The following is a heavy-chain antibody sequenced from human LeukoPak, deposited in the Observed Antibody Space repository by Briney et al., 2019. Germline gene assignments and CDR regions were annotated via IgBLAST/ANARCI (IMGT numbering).Heavy chain of an antibody. D-gene: IGHD3-22*01. CDR3: ARSLTRGYYYDSSGYYNWFDP. CDR2: ISAYNGNT. CDR1: GYTFTSYG. V-gene: IGHV1-18*01. Sequence: ASVKVSCKASGYTFTSYGISWVRQAPGQGLEWMGWISAYNGNTNYAQKLQGGVTMTTDTSTSTAYMELRSLRSDDTAVYYCARSLTRGYYYDSSGYYNWFDPWGQGTLVTVSS. J-gene: IGHJ5*02.